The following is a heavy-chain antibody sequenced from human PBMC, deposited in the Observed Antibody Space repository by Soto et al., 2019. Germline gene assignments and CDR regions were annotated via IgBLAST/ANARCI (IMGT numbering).Heavy chain of an antibody. J-gene: IGHJ4*02. D-gene: IGHD3-10*01. V-gene: IGHV4-30-4*01. CDR2: IYYSGST. CDR3: ARDLMVRGVYNY. Sequence: PSETLSLTCTVSGGSISSGDYYWSWIRQPPGKGLEWIGYIYYSGSTYYNPSLKSRVTISVDTSKNQFSLKLSSVTAADTAVYYCARDLMVRGVYNYWGQGTLVTVSS. CDR1: GGSISSGDYY.